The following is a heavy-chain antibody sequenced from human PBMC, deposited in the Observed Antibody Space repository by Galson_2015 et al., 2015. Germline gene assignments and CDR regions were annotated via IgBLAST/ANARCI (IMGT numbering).Heavy chain of an antibody. CDR3: ARDAPYSGGWYENFDY. Sequence: SLRLSCAASGFTFSSYGMHWVRQAPGKGLEWVALIWYDGSNKYYADSVKGRFTISRDNSKNTLYLQMNSLRAEDTAVYYCARDAPYSGGWYENFDYWGQGALVTVSS. D-gene: IGHD6-19*01. CDR2: IWYDGSNK. J-gene: IGHJ4*02. CDR1: GFTFSSYG. V-gene: IGHV3-33*01.